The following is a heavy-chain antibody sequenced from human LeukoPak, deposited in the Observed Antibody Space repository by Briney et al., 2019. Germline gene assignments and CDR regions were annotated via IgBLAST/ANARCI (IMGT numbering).Heavy chain of an antibody. Sequence: ASVKVSCKASGYTFTSYAISWVRQAPGQGLEWMGRIIPILGIANYAQKFQGRVTITADKSTSIAYMELSSLRSEDTAVYYCVDGRDGYNGFDYWGQGTLVTVSS. V-gene: IGHV1-69*04. D-gene: IGHD5-24*01. CDR3: VDGRDGYNGFDY. CDR2: IIPILGIA. J-gene: IGHJ4*02. CDR1: GYTFTSYA.